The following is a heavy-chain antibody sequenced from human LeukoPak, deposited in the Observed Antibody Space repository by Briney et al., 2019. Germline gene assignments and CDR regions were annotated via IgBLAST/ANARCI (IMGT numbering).Heavy chain of an antibody. Sequence: VASATVSCKASGYTFTDCYMHWVRQAPGQGPEWMGWINPRTGGTDYAQNFQGRVTMTRDTSITTAYMELSSLRSDDTAVYYCARGGTRITTFAVGQPYYSYMDVWGKGTTVTVSS. CDR2: INPRTGGT. CDR3: ARGGTRITTFAVGQPYYSYMDV. CDR1: GYTFTDCY. D-gene: IGHD3-3*01. J-gene: IGHJ6*03. V-gene: IGHV1-2*02.